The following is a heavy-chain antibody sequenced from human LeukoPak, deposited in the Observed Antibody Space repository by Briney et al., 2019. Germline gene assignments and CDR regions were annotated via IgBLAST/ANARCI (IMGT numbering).Heavy chain of an antibody. CDR3: AKGSEEDYYYYGMDV. CDR1: GFTFSSYA. Sequence: GGSLRLSCAASGFTFSSYAMSWVRQAPGTGLEWVSAISGSGGSTYYADSVKGRFTISRDNSKNTLYLQMNSLRAEDTAVYYCAKGSEEDYYYYGMDVWGKGTTVTVSS. J-gene: IGHJ6*04. CDR2: ISGSGGST. D-gene: IGHD6-25*01. V-gene: IGHV3-23*01.